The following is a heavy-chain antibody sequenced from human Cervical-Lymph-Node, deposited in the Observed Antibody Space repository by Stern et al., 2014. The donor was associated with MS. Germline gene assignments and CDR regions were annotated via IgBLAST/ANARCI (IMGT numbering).Heavy chain of an antibody. D-gene: IGHD6-13*01. CDR1: GFSFSNHW. J-gene: IGHJ4*02. CDR3: ARGSSGWFPLYYFDD. V-gene: IGHV3-7*01. Sequence: EDQLVESGGRLVQPGGSLRLSCAVSGFSFSNHWMTWVRQAPGKGLEWVANIRQDGSERYYGDSVKGRFTVSRDNAEGSLYLQMNSLRVEDTAIYYCARGSSGWFPLYYFDDWGQGSLVTISS. CDR2: IRQDGSER.